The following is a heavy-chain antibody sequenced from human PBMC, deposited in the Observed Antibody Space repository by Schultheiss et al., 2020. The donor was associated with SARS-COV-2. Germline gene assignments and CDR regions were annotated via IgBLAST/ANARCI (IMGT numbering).Heavy chain of an antibody. D-gene: IGHD4-11*01. CDR1: GGSISSYY. J-gene: IGHJ6*03. V-gene: IGHV4-34*01. Sequence: SETLSLTCTVSGGSISSYYWSWIRQPPGKGQEWIGEINHSGSTNYNPSLKSRVTISVDTSKNQFSLKLSSVTAADTAVYYCARTVTTYYYYYYYMDVWGKGTTVTVSS. CDR3: ARTVTTYYYYYYYMDV. CDR2: INHSGST.